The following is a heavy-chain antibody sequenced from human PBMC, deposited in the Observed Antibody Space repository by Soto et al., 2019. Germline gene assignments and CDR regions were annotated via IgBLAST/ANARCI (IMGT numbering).Heavy chain of an antibody. V-gene: IGHV3-73*01. D-gene: IGHD6-25*01. CDR1: GFTFSGSA. CDR2: IRSKANSYAT. J-gene: IGHJ4*02. CDR3: SAERGFFDY. Sequence: GGTLRLSCAASGFTFSGSAMHWVRQASGKGLEWVGRIRSKANSYATAYAASVKGRFTISRDDSKNTAYLQMNSLKTDDTSVYYCSAERGFFDYCGRGTLVTVSS.